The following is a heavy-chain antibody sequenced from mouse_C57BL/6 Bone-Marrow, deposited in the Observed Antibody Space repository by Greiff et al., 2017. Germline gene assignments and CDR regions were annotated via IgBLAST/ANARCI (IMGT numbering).Heavy chain of an antibody. CDR1: GYTFTDYY. CDR3: AIRGYYGSSLDV. D-gene: IGHD1-1*01. V-gene: IGHV1-26*01. J-gene: IGHJ1*03. CDR2: INPNNGGT. Sequence: EVQLQQSGPELVKPGASVKISCKASGYTFTDYYMNWVKQSHGKSLEWIGDINPNNGGTSYNQKFKGKATLTVDKSSSTAYMELRSLTSEDSAVYYCAIRGYYGSSLDVWGTGTTVTVSS.